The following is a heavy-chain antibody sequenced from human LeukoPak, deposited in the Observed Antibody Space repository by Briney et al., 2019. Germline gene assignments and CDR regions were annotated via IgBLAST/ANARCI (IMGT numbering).Heavy chain of an antibody. Sequence: SETLSLTCTVSGGSISNYYWSWIRQPPRKGLEWIGYLYYSGSANYNPSLKSRVTISLDTSKNQFSLKLSSVTAADTAVYYCARIRNYGSGTYIPFVDYWGQGTLVTVSS. CDR2: LYYSGSA. CDR1: GGSISNYY. V-gene: IGHV4-59*01. J-gene: IGHJ4*02. D-gene: IGHD3-10*01. CDR3: ARIRNYGSGTYIPFVDY.